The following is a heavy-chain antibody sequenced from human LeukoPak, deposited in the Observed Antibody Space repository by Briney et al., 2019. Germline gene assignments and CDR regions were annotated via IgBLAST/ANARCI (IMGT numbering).Heavy chain of an antibody. V-gene: IGHV3-30*04. Sequence: GGSLRLSCAASGFTFSSYAMHRVRQAPGKGLEWVAVIPYDGSNKYYADSVKGRFTISRDNSKNTLYLQMNSLRAEDTAVYYCAKDQPPYYYDSSGEIDYWGQGTLVTVSS. CDR2: IPYDGSNK. CDR1: GFTFSSYA. CDR3: AKDQPPYYYDSSGEIDY. D-gene: IGHD3-22*01. J-gene: IGHJ4*02.